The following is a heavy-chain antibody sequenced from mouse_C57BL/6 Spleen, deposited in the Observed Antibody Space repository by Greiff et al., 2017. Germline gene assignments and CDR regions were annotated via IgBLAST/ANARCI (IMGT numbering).Heavy chain of an antibody. CDR1: GFSLTSYA. CDR3: ARNLLTTVVAHYAMDY. V-gene: IGHV2-9-1*01. D-gene: IGHD1-1*01. J-gene: IGHJ4*01. Sequence: VQRVESGPGLVAPSQSLSITCTVSGFSLTSYAISWVRQPPGTGLEWLGVIWTGGGTNYSSALKARLSISKDNSKSQVFLKMNSLQADDTARYYCARNLLTTVVAHYAMDYWGQGTSVTVSS. CDR2: IWTGGGT.